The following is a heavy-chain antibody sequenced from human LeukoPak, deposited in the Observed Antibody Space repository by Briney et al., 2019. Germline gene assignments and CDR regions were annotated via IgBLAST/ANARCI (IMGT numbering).Heavy chain of an antibody. CDR1: GYTFTSYA. J-gene: IGHJ5*02. CDR2: INTNTGNP. V-gene: IGHV7-4-1*02. Sequence: ASVKVSCKASGYTFTSYAMNWVRQAPGQGLEWMGWINTNTGNPTYAQGFTGRFVFSLDTSVSTAYLQISSLKAEDTAVYYCARGGFRIVGATRLRSEFDPWGQGTLVTVSS. D-gene: IGHD1-26*01. CDR3: ARGGFRIVGATRLRSEFDP.